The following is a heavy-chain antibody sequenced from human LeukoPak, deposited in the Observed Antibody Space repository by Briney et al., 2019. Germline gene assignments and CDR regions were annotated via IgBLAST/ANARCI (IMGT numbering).Heavy chain of an antibody. D-gene: IGHD2-15*01. Sequence: GGSLRLSCAASGFTFSSYAMHWVRQAPGKGLEWVAVISYDGSNKYYADSVKGRFTISRDNSKNTLYLQMNSLRAEDAAVYYCARDPSGYCTGGRCYYFDFWGQGTLVTVSS. CDR3: ARDPSGYCTGGRCYYFDF. J-gene: IGHJ4*02. V-gene: IGHV3-30*04. CDR1: GFTFSSYA. CDR2: ISYDGSNK.